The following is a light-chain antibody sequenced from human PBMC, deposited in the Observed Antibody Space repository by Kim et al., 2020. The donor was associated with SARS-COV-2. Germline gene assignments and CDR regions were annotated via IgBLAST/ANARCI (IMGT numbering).Light chain of an antibody. J-gene: IGKJ1*01. Sequence: DIRMTQSPSTLSASVGDTVTITCRASQSVRDWLAWYQQKPGKAPKLLIYDASSLESGVPLRFSGGGYGTEFTLRISGLQPDDFASYYCHHYDSLSRTFGQGTKVDIK. CDR3: HHYDSLSRT. CDR2: DAS. CDR1: QSVRDW. V-gene: IGKV1-5*01.